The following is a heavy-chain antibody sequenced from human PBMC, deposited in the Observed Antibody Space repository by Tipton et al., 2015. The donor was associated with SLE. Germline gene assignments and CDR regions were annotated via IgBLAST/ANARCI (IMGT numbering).Heavy chain of an antibody. CDR3: ARQWWELEREGTDDAFDI. CDR2: INHSGST. V-gene: IGHV4-34*01. Sequence: TLSLTCAVYGGSFSGYYWSWIRQPPGKGLEWIGEINHSGSTNYNPSLKSRVTISVDTSKNQFSLKLSSVTAADTAVYYCARQWWELEREGTDDAFDIWGQGTMVTVSS. D-gene: IGHD2-15*01. J-gene: IGHJ3*02. CDR1: GGSFSGYY.